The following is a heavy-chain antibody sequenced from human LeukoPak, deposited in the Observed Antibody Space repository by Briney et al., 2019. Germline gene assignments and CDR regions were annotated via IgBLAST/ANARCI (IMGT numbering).Heavy chain of an antibody. V-gene: IGHV3-66*04. Sequence: GGSLRLSCAASGITVTDSHMNWVRQAPGMGLEWVSVVYGDDSTDYADSVKGRSAISRDNSKTTIYLQMSSLRADDTAVYFCARHVSYGDYIAFDYWGQGILVTVSS. CDR1: GITVTDSH. D-gene: IGHD4-17*01. CDR3: ARHVSYGDYIAFDY. J-gene: IGHJ4*02. CDR2: VYGDDST.